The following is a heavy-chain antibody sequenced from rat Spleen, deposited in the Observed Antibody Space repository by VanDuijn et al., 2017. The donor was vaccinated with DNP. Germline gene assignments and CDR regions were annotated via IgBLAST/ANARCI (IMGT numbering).Heavy chain of an antibody. D-gene: IGHD1-1*01. Sequence: EVQLQESGPGLVKPSQSPSLTCSVTGYSITSNYWGWIRKFPGNKMEWMAYINYSGATGYNPSLKSRISITRDTSKNQFFLQLNSVTTEDTATYYCARSNSGYPNWFSYWGQGTLVTVSS. CDR3: ARSNSGYPNWFSY. J-gene: IGHJ3*01. CDR1: GYSITSNY. CDR2: INYSGAT. V-gene: IGHV3-1*01.